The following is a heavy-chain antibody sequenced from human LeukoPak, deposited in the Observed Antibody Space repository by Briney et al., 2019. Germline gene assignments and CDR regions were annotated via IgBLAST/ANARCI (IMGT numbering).Heavy chain of an antibody. Sequence: ASVKVSCKASGYTFTSYAMNWVRQAPGQGLEWMGWINTNTGNPTYAQGLTGRFVFSLDTSVSTAYLQISSLKAEDTAVYYCARVLTMSGYHSYSYWGQGTLVTVSS. CDR2: INTNTGNP. J-gene: IGHJ4*02. V-gene: IGHV7-4-1*02. D-gene: IGHD3-3*01. CDR1: GYTFTSYA. CDR3: ARVLTMSGYHSYSY.